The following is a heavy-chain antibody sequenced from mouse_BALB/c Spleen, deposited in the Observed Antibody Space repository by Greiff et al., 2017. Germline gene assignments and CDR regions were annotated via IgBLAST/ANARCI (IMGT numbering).Heavy chain of an antibody. J-gene: IGHJ2*01. CDR2: ISDGGSYT. CDR1: GFTFSDYY. CDR3: ARDRGTMVSFDY. V-gene: IGHV5-4*02. Sequence: DVMLVESGGGLVKPGGSLKLSCAASGFTFSDYYMYWVRQTPEKRLEWVATISDGGSYTYYPDSVKGRFTISRDNAKNNLYLQMSSLKSEDTAMYYCARDRGTMVSFDYWGQGTTLTVSS. D-gene: IGHD2-2*01.